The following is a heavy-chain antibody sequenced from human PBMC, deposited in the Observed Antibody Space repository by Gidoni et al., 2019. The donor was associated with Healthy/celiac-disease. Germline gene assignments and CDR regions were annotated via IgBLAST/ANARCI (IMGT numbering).Heavy chain of an antibody. CDR3: AHNRDTADWDWFDP. CDR2: IYWDDDK. CDR1: GFSLSTSGVG. V-gene: IGHV2-5*02. D-gene: IGHD3-9*01. J-gene: IGHJ5*02. Sequence: QITLKEPGPTLVKPTQTLTLTCTFSGFSLSTSGVGVGWIRQPPGKALEWLALIYWDDDKRYSPSLKSRLTITKDTSKNQVVLTMTNMDPVDTATYYCAHNRDTADWDWFDPWGQGTLVTVSS.